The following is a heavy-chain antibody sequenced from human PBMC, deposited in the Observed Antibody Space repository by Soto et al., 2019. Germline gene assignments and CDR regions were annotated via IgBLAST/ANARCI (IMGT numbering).Heavy chain of an antibody. CDR3: AGGRIGPSRDS. CDR1: GGSISSVCYS. Sequence: QLQLQESGSGLVKPSQTLSLTCAVSGGSISSVCYSWSWIRQPPGKGLEWIGYIYHSGRTYYNPSLKCRVTISVDRSKNKCSLRLSTVSAWNTAGYDWAGGRIGPSRDSWGQGTRVTVSS. D-gene: IGHD3-16*01. V-gene: IGHV4-30-2*01. J-gene: IGHJ5*01. CDR2: IYHSGRT.